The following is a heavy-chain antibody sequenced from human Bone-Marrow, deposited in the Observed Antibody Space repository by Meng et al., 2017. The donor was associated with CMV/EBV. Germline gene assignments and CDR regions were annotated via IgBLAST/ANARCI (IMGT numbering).Heavy chain of an antibody. J-gene: IGHJ4*02. Sequence: GGSLRLSCKGSGYSFTSYWIGWVRQMPGKGLEWMGIIYPGDSDTRYSPSFQGQVTISADKSISTAYLQWSSLKASDTAMYYCARMIGYDILTGYRASDYWGQGTLVNVSS. V-gene: IGHV5-51*01. CDR1: GYSFTSYW. CDR2: IYPGDSDT. D-gene: IGHD3-9*01. CDR3: ARMIGYDILTGYRASDY.